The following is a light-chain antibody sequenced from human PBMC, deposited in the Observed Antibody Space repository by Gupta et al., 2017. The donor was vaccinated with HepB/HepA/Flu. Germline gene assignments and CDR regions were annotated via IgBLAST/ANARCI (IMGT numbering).Light chain of an antibody. CDR3: PQSYGTPRT. Sequence: DIQMTQSPSSLSASVGDRVTITCRASQGISSYLNWYQQKPGKAPKLLIYAASSLQSGVPSRFSGSGSGTDFTLTISSLQAEDVATDSCPQSYGTPRTCGQGTKVEIE. V-gene: IGKV1-39*01. CDR2: AAS. CDR1: QGISSY. J-gene: IGKJ1*01.